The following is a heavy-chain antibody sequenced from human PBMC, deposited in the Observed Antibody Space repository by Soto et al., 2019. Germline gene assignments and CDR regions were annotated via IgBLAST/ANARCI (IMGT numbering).Heavy chain of an antibody. CDR3: ARGSIYYYGSGMGEDYFDY. D-gene: IGHD3-10*01. CDR2: INPNSGGT. Sequence: QVQLVQSGAEVKKPGATVKVSCKASGYTFTGYYMPWVRQAPGQGLEWMGWINPNSGGTNYAQKFQGWVTMTRDTSISTAYMELSRLRSDDTAVYYCARGSIYYYGSGMGEDYFDYWGQGTLVTVSS. CDR1: GYTFTGYY. J-gene: IGHJ4*02. V-gene: IGHV1-2*04.